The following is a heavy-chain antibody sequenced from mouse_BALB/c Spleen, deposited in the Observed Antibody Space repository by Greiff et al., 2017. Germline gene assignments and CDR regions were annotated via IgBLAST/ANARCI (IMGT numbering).Heavy chain of an antibody. CDR3: ARSGTATGVDY. V-gene: IGHV5-17*02. D-gene: IGHD1-2*01. CDR2: ISSGSSTI. Sequence: DVQLVESGGGLVQPGGSRKLSCAASGFTFSSFGMHWVRQAPEKGLEWVAYISSGSSTIYYADTVKGRFTISRDNPKNTLFLQMTSLRSEDTAMYYCARSGTATGVDYWSQDTTLTVTS. CDR1: GFTFSSFG. J-gene: IGHJ2*01.